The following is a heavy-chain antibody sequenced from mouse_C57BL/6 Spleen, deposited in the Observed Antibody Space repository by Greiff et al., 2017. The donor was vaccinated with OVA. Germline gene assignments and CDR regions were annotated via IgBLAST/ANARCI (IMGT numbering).Heavy chain of an antibody. D-gene: IGHD1-1*01. J-gene: IGHJ4*01. Sequence: EVQLQQSGPELVKPGASVKISCKASGYTFTDYYMNWVKQSHGKSLEWIGDINPNNGGTSYNQKFKGKATLTVDKSSSTAYMELRSLTSEDSAVYYCARFFGYGSSPYYAMDYWGQGTSVTVSS. V-gene: IGHV1-26*01. CDR3: ARFFGYGSSPYYAMDY. CDR1: GYTFTDYY. CDR2: INPNNGGT.